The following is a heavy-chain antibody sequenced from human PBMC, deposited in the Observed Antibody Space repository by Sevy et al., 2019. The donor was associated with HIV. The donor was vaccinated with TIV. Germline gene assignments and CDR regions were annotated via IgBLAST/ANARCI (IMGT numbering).Heavy chain of an antibody. V-gene: IGHV3-21*01. CDR2: ISSSSSYI. CDR1: GFTFSSYS. Sequence: GGSLRLSCAASGFTFSSYSMNWVRQAPGKGLEWVSSISSSSSYICYADSVKGRFTISRDNAKNSLYLQMNSLRAEDTAVYYCARDGYYYDSSGSDYWGQGTLVTVSS. D-gene: IGHD3-22*01. CDR3: ARDGYYYDSSGSDY. J-gene: IGHJ4*02.